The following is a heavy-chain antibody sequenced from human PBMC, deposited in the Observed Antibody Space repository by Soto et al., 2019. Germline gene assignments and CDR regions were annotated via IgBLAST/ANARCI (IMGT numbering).Heavy chain of an antibody. CDR2: IRSKANNNAT. CDR3: AIEGAGFVH. Sequence: EVQLVESGGGLVQPWGSVRLSCAASGFTFSVSSMHWVRQAPGKGLEWLGRIRSKANNNATTYSESVRGRFIISRDDSQDTMFLQMNSLRTEDTAMYYCAIEGAGFVHWGQGTRVTVSS. CDR1: GFTFSVSS. D-gene: IGHD1-26*01. J-gene: IGHJ4*02. V-gene: IGHV3-73*01.